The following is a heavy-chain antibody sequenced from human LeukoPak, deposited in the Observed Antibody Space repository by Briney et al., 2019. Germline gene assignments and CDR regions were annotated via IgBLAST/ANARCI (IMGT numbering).Heavy chain of an antibody. D-gene: IGHD2/OR15-2a*01. Sequence: VATIKEDGRAKYYVDSVKGRFTISRDNAKNSLFLQMNSLRAEDTAVYYCARDVGYFTFDYWGQGTLVTVSS. CDR3: ARDVGYFTFDY. CDR2: IKEDGRAK. V-gene: IGHV3-7*01. J-gene: IGHJ4*02.